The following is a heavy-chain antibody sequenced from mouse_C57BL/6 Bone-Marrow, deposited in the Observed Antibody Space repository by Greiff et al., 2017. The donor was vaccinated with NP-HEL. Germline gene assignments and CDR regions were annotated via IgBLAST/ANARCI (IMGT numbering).Heavy chain of an antibody. V-gene: IGHV1-54*01. CDR1: GYAFTNYL. Sequence: QVQLQQSGAELVRPGTSVKVSCKASGYAFTNYLIEWVKQRPGQGLEWIGVLNPGSGGTNYNEKFKGKATLTADKSSSTAYMQLSSLTSEDSAVYFCARGGFAWFAYWGQGTLVTVSA. J-gene: IGHJ3*01. CDR3: ARGGFAWFAY. CDR2: LNPGSGGT.